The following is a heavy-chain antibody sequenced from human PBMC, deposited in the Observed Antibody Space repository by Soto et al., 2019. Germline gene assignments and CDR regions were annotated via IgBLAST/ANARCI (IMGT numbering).Heavy chain of an antibody. CDR3: ASGDGELLHFDY. J-gene: IGHJ4*02. CDR2: INAGNGNT. Sequence: ASVNVSCKASGYTFTSYAMHWVRQAPGQRLEWMGWINAGNGNTKYSQKFQGRVTITRDTSASTAYMELSSLRSEDTAVYYCASGDGELLHFDYWGQGTLVTVSS. D-gene: IGHD1-26*01. V-gene: IGHV1-3*01. CDR1: GYTFTSYA.